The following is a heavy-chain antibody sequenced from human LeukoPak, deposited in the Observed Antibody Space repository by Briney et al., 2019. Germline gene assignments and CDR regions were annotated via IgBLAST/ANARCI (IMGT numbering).Heavy chain of an antibody. CDR2: IYHSGST. D-gene: IGHD3-3*01. J-gene: IGHJ5*02. CDR1: GYSISSGYY. V-gene: IGHV4-38-2*02. CDR3: ARRGRLTIFGVVSNNWFDP. Sequence: SETLSLTCTVSGYSISSGYYWGWIRQPPGKGLEWIVSIYHSGSTYYNPSLKSRVTISVDTSKNQFSLKMSSVTAADTAVYYCARRGRLTIFGVVSNNWFDPWGQGTLVTVSS.